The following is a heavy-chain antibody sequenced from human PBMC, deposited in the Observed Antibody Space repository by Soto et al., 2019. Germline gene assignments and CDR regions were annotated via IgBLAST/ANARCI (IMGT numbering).Heavy chain of an antibody. CDR2: IDPSDSYT. CDR3: ARQKVDVLMVYAIRVNYYYGMDV. D-gene: IGHD2-8*01. CDR1: GYSFTSYW. Sequence: GSSLKISCKGSGYSFTSYWISRVRQMPGKGLEWMGRIDPSDSYTNYSPSFQGHVTISADKSISTAYLQWSSLKASDTAMYYCARQKVDVLMVYAIRVNYYYGMDVWGQGTTVTVSS. V-gene: IGHV5-10-1*01. J-gene: IGHJ6*02.